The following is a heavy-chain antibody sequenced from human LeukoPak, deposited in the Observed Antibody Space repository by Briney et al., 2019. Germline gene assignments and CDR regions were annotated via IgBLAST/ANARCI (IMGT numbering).Heavy chain of an antibody. D-gene: IGHD1-7*01. CDR2: IKQDGSEK. CDR1: GLTFSSYW. CDR3: AREPPNWNYNDY. J-gene: IGHJ4*02. V-gene: IGHV3-7*01. Sequence: GGSLRLSCAASGLTFSSYWMSWVRQAPGKGLEWVANIKQDGSEKYYVDSVKGRVTISRDNAKNSLYLQMNSLRAEDTAVYYCAREPPNWNYNDYWGQGTLVTVSS.